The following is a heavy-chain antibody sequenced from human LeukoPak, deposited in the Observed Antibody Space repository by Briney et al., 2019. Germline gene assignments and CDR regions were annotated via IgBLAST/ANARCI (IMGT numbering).Heavy chain of an antibody. J-gene: IGHJ3*02. D-gene: IGHD3-22*01. CDR2: IYSGGST. V-gene: IGHV3-66*02. CDR3: ASPGTYYYDSSGYLRRGDDAFDI. Sequence: PGGSLRLSCAASGFTVSSNYMSWVRQAPGKGLGCVSVIYSGGSTYYADSVKGRFTISSDNSKNTLYLQMNSLRAEDTAVYYCASPGTYYYDSSGYLRRGDDAFDIWGQGTMVTVSS. CDR1: GFTVSSNY.